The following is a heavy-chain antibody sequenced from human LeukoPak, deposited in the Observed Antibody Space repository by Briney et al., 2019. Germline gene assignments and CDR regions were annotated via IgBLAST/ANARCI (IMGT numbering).Heavy chain of an antibody. CDR2: IIPIFGTA. Sequence: EASVKVSCKASGGTFSSHAISWVRQAPGQGLEWMGRIIPIFGTANYAQKFQGRVTITTDESTSTAYMELSSLRSEDTAVYYCARYRPGATGSNAFDIWGQGTMVTVSS. D-gene: IGHD1-26*01. V-gene: IGHV1-69*05. J-gene: IGHJ3*02. CDR3: ARYRPGATGSNAFDI. CDR1: GGTFSSHA.